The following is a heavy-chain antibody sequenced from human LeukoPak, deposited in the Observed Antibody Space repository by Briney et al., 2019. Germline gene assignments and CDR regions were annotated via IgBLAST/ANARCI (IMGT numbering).Heavy chain of an antibody. V-gene: IGHV4-61*02. CDR3: ARGTAGRPPYYFDF. CDR2: FCTSGN. Sequence: PSQTLSLTCTVSGGSISSASHYWGWIRQPAGKGLEWIGRFCTSGNNYNPSLKSRVTLSADTSKNQSSLMLRSVTAADTAVYYCARGTAGRPPYYFDFWGQGTLVTVSS. D-gene: IGHD6-6*01. CDR1: GGSISSASHY. J-gene: IGHJ4*02.